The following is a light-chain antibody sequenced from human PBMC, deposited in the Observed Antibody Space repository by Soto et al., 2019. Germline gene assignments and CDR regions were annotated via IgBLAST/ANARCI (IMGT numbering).Light chain of an antibody. J-gene: IGKJ5*01. Sequence: EIVLTQSPGSLSLSPGERATPACRASQSISNSYLAWYKQKPGQAPRLLIYGASSRATGITDRFSGSGSGTDFTLTISRLEDEDFAVYYCQQYGSPITFGQGTRLEIK. V-gene: IGKV3-20*01. CDR3: QQYGSPIT. CDR1: QSISNSY. CDR2: GAS.